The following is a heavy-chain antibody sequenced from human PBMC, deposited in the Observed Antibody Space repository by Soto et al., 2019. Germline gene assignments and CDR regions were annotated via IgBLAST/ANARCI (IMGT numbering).Heavy chain of an antibody. V-gene: IGHV1-8*01. Sequence: VASVKVSCKASGYTFTSYDINWVRQATGQGLEWMGWMNPNSGNTGYAQKFQGRVTMTRNTSISTAYMELSSLRSEDTAVYYCATAVQWIKIWRPPGPNWFDPWGQGTLGTGS. CDR1: GYTFTSYD. D-gene: IGHD5-18*01. CDR2: MNPNSGNT. J-gene: IGHJ5*02. CDR3: ATAVQWIKIWRPPGPNWFDP.